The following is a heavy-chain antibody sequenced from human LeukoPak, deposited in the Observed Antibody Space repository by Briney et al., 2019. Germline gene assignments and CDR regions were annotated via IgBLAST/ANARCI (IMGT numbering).Heavy chain of an antibody. J-gene: IGHJ4*02. Sequence: GASVKVSCKASGYTFTGYYMHWVRQAPGQGLEWMGWINPNSGGTNYAQKFQGRVTMTRDTSISTAYMELSRLRSDDTAVYYCARETYYYDSSGYYSLFYWGQGTLVTVSS. CDR1: GYTFTGYY. D-gene: IGHD3-22*01. CDR3: ARETYYYDSSGYYSLFY. CDR2: INPNSGGT. V-gene: IGHV1-2*02.